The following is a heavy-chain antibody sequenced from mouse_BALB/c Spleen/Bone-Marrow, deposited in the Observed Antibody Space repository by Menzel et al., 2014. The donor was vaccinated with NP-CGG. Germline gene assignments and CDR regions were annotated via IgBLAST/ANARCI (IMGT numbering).Heavy chain of an antibody. CDR3: TTLTGTSY. CDR2: ITNGGGNT. J-gene: IGHJ3*01. V-gene: IGHV5-12-2*01. CDR1: GFTFSGYT. Sequence: EVMLVESGGGLVQPGGSLKLSCAASGFTFSGYTMSWVRQTPEKRLEWVAFITNGGGNTYYPDTVKGRFTISRDNAKNTLYLQMSSLKSEDTAFYYCTTLTGTSYWGQGTLVTVSA. D-gene: IGHD4-1*01.